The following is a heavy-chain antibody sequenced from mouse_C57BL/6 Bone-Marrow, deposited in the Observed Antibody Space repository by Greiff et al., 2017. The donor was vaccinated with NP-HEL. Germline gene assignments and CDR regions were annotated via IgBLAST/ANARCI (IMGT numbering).Heavy chain of an antibody. Sequence: EVKVEESGGGLVQPGGSMKLSCVASGFTFSNYWMNWVRQSPEKGLEWVAQIRLKSDNYATLYAESVKGRFTISRDDSKSSVYLQMNNLRAEDTGIYYCTGDYSNFLPLDYWGQGTTLTVSS. J-gene: IGHJ2*01. CDR1: GFTFSNYW. CDR3: TGDYSNFLPLDY. D-gene: IGHD2-5*01. CDR2: IRLKSDNYAT. V-gene: IGHV6-3*01.